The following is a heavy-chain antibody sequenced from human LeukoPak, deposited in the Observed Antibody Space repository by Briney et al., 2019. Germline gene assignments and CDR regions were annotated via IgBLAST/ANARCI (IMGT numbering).Heavy chain of an antibody. J-gene: IGHJ2*01. CDR2: IYHSGST. D-gene: IGHD3-22*01. CDR3: ARVGFYDSSGYPTAVPYWYFDL. V-gene: IGHV4-34*01. CDR1: GGSFSGYY. Sequence: PSETLSLTCAVYGGSFSGYYWSWIRQPPGKGLEWIGEIYHSGSTNYNPSLKSRVTISVDKSKNQFSLKLSSVTAADTAVYYCARVGFYDSSGYPTAVPYWYFDLWGRGTLVTVSS.